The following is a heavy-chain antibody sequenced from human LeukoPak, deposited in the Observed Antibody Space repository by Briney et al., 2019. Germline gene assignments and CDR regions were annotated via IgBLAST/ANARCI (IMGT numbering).Heavy chain of an antibody. Sequence: PGGSLRLSCAASGFTFSSYAMSWVRQAPGKGLEWVSAISGSGGSTYYADSVKGRFTISRDNSKNTLYLQMNSLRAEDTAVHYCAKAGYYYDSSGYSYWYFDLWGRGTLVIVSS. CDR1: GFTFSSYA. CDR2: ISGSGGST. J-gene: IGHJ2*01. V-gene: IGHV3-23*01. D-gene: IGHD3-22*01. CDR3: AKAGYYYDSSGYSYWYFDL.